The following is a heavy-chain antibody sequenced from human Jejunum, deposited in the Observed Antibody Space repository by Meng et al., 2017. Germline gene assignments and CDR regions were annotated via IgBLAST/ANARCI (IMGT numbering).Heavy chain of an antibody. CDR2: TFYGGNT. CDR3: ARAGRYCSSYAFDY. CDR1: GGSVSSSYDS. J-gene: IGHJ4*02. Sequence: SETLSLTCIVSGGSVSSSYDSWGWIRQSPGKGLEWIATTFYGGNTYYNVSLKSRVTISLDLSKNHFSLRLSAVTAADTAVYFYARAGRYCSSYAFDYWGQGTLVTVSS. D-gene: IGHD2-2*01. V-gene: IGHV4-39*07.